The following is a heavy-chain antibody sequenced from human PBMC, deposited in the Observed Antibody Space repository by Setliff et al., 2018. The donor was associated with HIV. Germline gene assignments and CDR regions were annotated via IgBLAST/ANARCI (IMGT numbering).Heavy chain of an antibody. CDR3: ARDSGDDYSDYYYYGMDV. V-gene: IGHV1-3*01. CDR1: GYPFTNYA. Sequence: ASVKVSCKASGYPFTNYAMHWVRQAPGQRLEWMGWINAGNGDTKYSQKFQGRVTFTWDTSASTAYMELSSLRSEDTALYYCARDSGDDYSDYYYYGMDVWGQGTTVTVS. J-gene: IGHJ6*02. D-gene: IGHD4-4*01. CDR2: INAGNGDT.